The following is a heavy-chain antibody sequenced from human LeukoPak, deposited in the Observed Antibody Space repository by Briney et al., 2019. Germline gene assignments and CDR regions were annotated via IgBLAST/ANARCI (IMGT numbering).Heavy chain of an antibody. CDR3: ARHARQQLEVDY. D-gene: IGHD6-13*01. Sequence: SETLSLTCTVSGGSISSGSYYWSWIRQPAGKGLEWIGRIYTSGSTNYNPSLKSRVTISVDTSENQFSLKLSSVTAADTAVYYCARHARQQLEVDYWGQGTLVTVSS. J-gene: IGHJ4*02. CDR1: GGSISSGSYY. CDR2: IYTSGST. V-gene: IGHV4-61*02.